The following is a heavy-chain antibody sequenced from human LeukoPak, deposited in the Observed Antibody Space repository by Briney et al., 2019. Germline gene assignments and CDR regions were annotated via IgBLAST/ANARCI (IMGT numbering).Heavy chain of an antibody. CDR2: IYSGGST. CDR3: AKDGLRYFDWLLSYFDY. CDR1: GFTVSSNY. D-gene: IGHD3-9*01. V-gene: IGHV3-53*05. J-gene: IGHJ4*02. Sequence: GGSLRLSCAASGFTVSSNYMSWVRQAPGKGLEWVSVIYSGGSTYYADSVKGRFTISRDNSKNTLYLQMNSLRAEDTAVYYCAKDGLRYFDWLLSYFDYWGQGTLVTVSS.